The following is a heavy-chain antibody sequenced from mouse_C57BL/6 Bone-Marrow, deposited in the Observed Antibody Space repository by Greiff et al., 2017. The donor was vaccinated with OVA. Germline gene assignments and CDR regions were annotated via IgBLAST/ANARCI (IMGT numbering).Heavy chain of an antibody. CDR1: GYTFTSYW. V-gene: IGHV1-5*01. D-gene: IGHD1-1*01. CDR2: IYPGNSDT. Sequence: EVQGVESGTVLARPGASVKMSCKTSGYTFTSYWMHWVKQRPGQGLEWIGAIYPGNSDTSYNQKFKGKAKLTAVTSASTAYMELSSLTNEDSAVYYCTRTDGSSYWFAYWGQGTLVTVSA. J-gene: IGHJ3*01. CDR3: TRTDGSSYWFAY.